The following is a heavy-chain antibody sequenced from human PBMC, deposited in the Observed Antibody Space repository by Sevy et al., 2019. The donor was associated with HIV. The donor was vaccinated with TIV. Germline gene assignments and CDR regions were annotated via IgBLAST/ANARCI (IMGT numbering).Heavy chain of an antibody. V-gene: IGHV3-30*03. CDR3: ARDSGYSIKWCPAY. D-gene: IGHD2-8*01. CDR2: ISYDGNYK. J-gene: IGHJ4*02. Sequence: GGSLRLSCAASGFTFSSHGMHWVRQAPGKGLEWMAVISYDGNYKSYGDSVKGRFTISRDDSKNTLYLQMNSLRPDDTAVYYCARDSGYSIKWCPAYWGQGTLVTVSS. CDR1: GFTFSSHG.